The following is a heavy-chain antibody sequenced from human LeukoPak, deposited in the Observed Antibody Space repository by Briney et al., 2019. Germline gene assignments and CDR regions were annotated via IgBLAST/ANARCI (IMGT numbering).Heavy chain of an antibody. Sequence: GGSLRLSCVASGFTFSSYAMNWVRQAPGKGLEWFSTSASGGSSYYADSVKGRFTISRDNSKNTLYLQMNSLGAEDTAVYYCAKATVTHLIDYWGQGTLVTVSS. V-gene: IGHV3-23*01. CDR2: SASGGSS. CDR3: AKATVTHLIDY. J-gene: IGHJ4*02. D-gene: IGHD4-17*01. CDR1: GFTFSSYA.